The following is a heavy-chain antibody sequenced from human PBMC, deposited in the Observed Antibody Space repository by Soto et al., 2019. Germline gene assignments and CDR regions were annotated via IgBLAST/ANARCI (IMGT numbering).Heavy chain of an antibody. V-gene: IGHV1-69*01. Sequence: QVQLVQSGAEVKKPRSSVKVSCKASGGTFSSYAISWVRQAPGQGLEWLGGIIPIFGTANYAQKFQGRVTITADESTSTAYMELSSLRSEDTAVYYCAQQTTTIAVAGSFDYYGMDVWGQGTTVTVSS. D-gene: IGHD6-19*01. CDR1: GGTFSSYA. J-gene: IGHJ6*02. CDR3: AQQTTTIAVAGSFDYYGMDV. CDR2: IIPIFGTA.